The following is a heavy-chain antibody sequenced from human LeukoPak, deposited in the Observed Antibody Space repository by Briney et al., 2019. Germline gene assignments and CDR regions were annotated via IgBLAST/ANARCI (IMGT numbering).Heavy chain of an antibody. J-gene: IGHJ4*02. V-gene: IGHV4-59*01. CDR1: AGSISGYY. CDR3: VRDTPAPMGGAVTFDH. Sequence: SETLSLTCTVSAGSISGYYWSWIRQTPGERLEWIATIFSTGNTNYNPSLHSRVRISVDTSKNQFSLKLRSVTPADTAVYYCVRDTPAPMGGAVTFDHWGQGTLVTVSS. CDR2: IFSTGNT. D-gene: IGHD4-11*01.